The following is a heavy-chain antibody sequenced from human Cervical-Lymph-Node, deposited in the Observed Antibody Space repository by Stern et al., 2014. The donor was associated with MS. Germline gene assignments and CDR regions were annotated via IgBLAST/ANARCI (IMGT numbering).Heavy chain of an antibody. Sequence: QVQLVQSGAEVKKPGASVKVSCKASGYTFTSYGISWVRQAPGQGLEWMGWISAYNGNTNYAQKLQGRVTMTTDTSTSTAYMELRSLRSDDTAVYYCARVRTTVTSYYYYGIDVWGQGTTVTVSS. CDR3: ARVRTTVTSYYYYGIDV. J-gene: IGHJ6*02. V-gene: IGHV1-18*01. D-gene: IGHD4-17*01. CDR1: GYTFTSYG. CDR2: ISAYNGNT.